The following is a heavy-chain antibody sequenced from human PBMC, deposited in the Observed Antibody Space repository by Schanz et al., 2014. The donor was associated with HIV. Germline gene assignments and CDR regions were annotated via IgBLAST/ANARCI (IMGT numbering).Heavy chain of an antibody. Sequence: QVQLVESGGGVVQPGRSLRLSCAGSGFSFDTFGIHWVRQAPGKGLEWLAVISYDGRNKKFANSVKGRFTISRDNAKNTLYLQMNSLRAEDTAVYYCVRDAAGRFSDRSPGYWGQGTLVIVSS. CDR1: GFSFDTFG. CDR2: ISYDGRNK. J-gene: IGHJ4*01. V-gene: IGHV3-30*03. D-gene: IGHD2-15*01. CDR3: VRDAAGRFSDRSPGY.